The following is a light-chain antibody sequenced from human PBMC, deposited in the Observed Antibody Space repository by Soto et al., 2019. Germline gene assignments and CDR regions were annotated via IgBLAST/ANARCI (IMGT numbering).Light chain of an antibody. CDR1: SSDFGGYNY. J-gene: IGLJ3*02. CDR3: SSYASYPALV. CDR2: EVS. Sequence: QSALTQPASVSGSPGQSITISCTGSSSDFGGYNYVSWYRQHPGKAPKLMIYEVSNRPSGVSNRFSGSKSGNTASLTISGLQAEDEADYYCSSYASYPALVFGGGTKLTVL. V-gene: IGLV2-14*01.